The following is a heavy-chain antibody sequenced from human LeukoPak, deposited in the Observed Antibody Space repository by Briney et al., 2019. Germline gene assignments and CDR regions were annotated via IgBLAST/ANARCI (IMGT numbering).Heavy chain of an antibody. D-gene: IGHD5-24*01. Sequence: TGGSLRLSCASSGFTFSSYWMPWVRQAPGKGLVWVSLIRSDGSSTSYADSVKGRFTITRDNAQNTLFLQMNSLKAEDTAVYYCARDRGYTFDYWGQGTLVTVSS. J-gene: IGHJ4*02. CDR2: IRSDGSST. CDR3: ARDRGYTFDY. CDR1: GFTFSSYW. V-gene: IGHV3-74*01.